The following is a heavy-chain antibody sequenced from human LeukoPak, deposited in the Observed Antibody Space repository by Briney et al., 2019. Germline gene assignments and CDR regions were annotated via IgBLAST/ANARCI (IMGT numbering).Heavy chain of an antibody. V-gene: IGHV4-59*08. J-gene: IGHJ4*02. Sequence: SETLSLTCTVSGGSISSYYWSWIRQPPGKGLEWIGYIYYSGSTNYNPSLKSRVTISVDTSKNQFSLKLSSVTAADTAVYYCARHDYDILTGYYSLFDYWGQGTLVTVSS. CDR2: IYYSGST. D-gene: IGHD3-9*01. CDR3: ARHDYDILTGYYSLFDY. CDR1: GGSISSYY.